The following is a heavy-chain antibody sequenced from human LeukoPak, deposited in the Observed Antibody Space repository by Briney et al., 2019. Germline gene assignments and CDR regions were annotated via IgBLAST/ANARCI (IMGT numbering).Heavy chain of an antibody. J-gene: IGHJ4*02. V-gene: IGHV3-7*01. Sequence: PGGSLRLSCAASGFTFSSYWMSWVRQAPGKGLEWVANIKEDGSEKYYVDSVKGRFIVSRDNAKNSLYLQMNSLRAEDTAVYYCARSIAVAGDAYFDYWGQGTLVTVSS. D-gene: IGHD6-19*01. CDR3: ARSIAVAGDAYFDY. CDR1: GFTFSSYW. CDR2: IKEDGSEK.